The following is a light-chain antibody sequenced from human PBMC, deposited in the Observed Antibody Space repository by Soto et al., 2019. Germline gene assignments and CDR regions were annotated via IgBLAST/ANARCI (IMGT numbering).Light chain of an antibody. V-gene: IGKV3-15*01. J-gene: IGKJ4*01. CDR3: QQYHKWPLT. CDR2: GAS. Sequence: EIVMTQSPATLSVSPGERVTLSCRASQSIGSKLAWYQQKPGQAPRLLFYGASTRATGIPARFSGSGSGTEFILTISSLQSEDFAVYYCQQYHKWPLTFGGGTKVDIK. CDR1: QSIGSK.